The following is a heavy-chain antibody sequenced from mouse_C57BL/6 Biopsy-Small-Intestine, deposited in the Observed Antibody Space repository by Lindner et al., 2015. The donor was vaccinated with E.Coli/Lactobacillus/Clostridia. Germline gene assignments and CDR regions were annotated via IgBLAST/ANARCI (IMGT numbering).Heavy chain of an antibody. Sequence: VQLQESGAELARPGASVKLSCKASGYIFTTYGISWVKQRTGQGLEWIGEIYPRSGNTYYNEKFKGKATLTADKSSSTAYMELRSLTSEDSAVYFCARGGYGYDGGNYYAMDYWGQGTSVTVSS. V-gene: IGHV1-81*01. CDR2: IYPRSGNT. D-gene: IGHD2-2*01. J-gene: IGHJ4*01. CDR1: GYIFTTYG. CDR3: ARGGYGYDGGNYYAMDY.